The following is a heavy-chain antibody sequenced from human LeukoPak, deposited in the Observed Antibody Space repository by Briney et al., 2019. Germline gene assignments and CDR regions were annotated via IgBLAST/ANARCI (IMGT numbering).Heavy chain of an antibody. CDR1: GFTFSSYE. D-gene: IGHD2-21*01. CDR3: ARVFFDSNYYYYMDV. CDR2: ISSSGSTI. V-gene: IGHV3-48*03. Sequence: LPGGSLRLSCAASGFTFSSYEMNWVRQAPGKGLEWVSYISSSGSTIYYADSVKGRFTISRDNAKNSLYLQMNSLRAEDTAVYYCARVFFDSNYYYYMDVWGKGTTVTISS. J-gene: IGHJ6*03.